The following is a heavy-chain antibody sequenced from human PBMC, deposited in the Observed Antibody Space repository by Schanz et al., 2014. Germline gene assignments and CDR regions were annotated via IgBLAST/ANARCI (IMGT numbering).Heavy chain of an antibody. CDR3: GRDYSGGALDY. V-gene: IGHV3-30*04. Sequence: QLQLVESGGGVVQPGRSLRLSCAASGFPFRSYVMHWVRQAPGKGLEWVTIISHDGSIQYGADSVKGRFTLSRDNSKNTMDLQMNSLRPEDTAVYYCGRDYSGGALDYWGQGTLVTVSS. CDR2: ISHDGSIQ. J-gene: IGHJ4*02. D-gene: IGHD6-19*01. CDR1: GFPFRSYV.